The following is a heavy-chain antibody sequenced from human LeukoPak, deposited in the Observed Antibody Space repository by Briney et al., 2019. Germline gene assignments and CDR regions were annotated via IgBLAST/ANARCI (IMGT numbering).Heavy chain of an antibody. CDR2: TYYRSTWYN. Sequence: SQSLSLTCAISGDSVSINSVTWNWIRQSPSRGLEWLGRTYYRSTWYNDYAVSVRGRITVNPDTSKNQFSLHLNSVTPEDTAVYYCARRLTQYDCFDPWGQGILVTVSS. CDR1: GDSVSINSVT. J-gene: IGHJ5*02. CDR3: ARRLTQYDCFDP. D-gene: IGHD2-2*01. V-gene: IGHV6-1*01.